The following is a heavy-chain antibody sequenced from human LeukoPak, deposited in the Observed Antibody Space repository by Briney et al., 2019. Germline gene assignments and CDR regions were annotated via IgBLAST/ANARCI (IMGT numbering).Heavy chain of an antibody. CDR2: INPNSGGT. D-gene: IGHD3-16*02. J-gene: IGHJ4*02. CDR1: GYTFTGYY. V-gene: IGHV1-2*02. CDR3: ARGVSGDGQPTDC. Sequence: ASVKVSCKASGYTFTGYYMHWVRQAPGQGLEWMGWINPNSGGTNYAQKFQGRVTMTRDTSISTAYMELSRLRSDDTAVYYCARGVSGDGQPTDCWGQGTLVTVSS.